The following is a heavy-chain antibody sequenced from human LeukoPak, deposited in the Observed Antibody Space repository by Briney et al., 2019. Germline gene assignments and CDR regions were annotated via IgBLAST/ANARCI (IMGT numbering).Heavy chain of an antibody. CDR1: GLTFSSHW. J-gene: IGHJ4*02. CDR3: ARDAGWGRLDS. CDR2: LASDESNK. D-gene: IGHD3-16*01. V-gene: IGHV3-74*01. Sequence: GGSRRLSCAASGLTFSSHWMHWVRKAPGKGLMWVSRLASDESNKIYADSVKGRFTISRDNAKNTLYLQMNSLRVEDTGIYYCARDAGWGRLDSWGQGALVTVSS.